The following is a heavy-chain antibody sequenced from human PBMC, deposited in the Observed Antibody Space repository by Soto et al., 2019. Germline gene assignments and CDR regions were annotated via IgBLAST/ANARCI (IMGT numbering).Heavy chain of an antibody. CDR2: ISYDGRNK. J-gene: IGHJ6*02. D-gene: IGHD6-19*01. Sequence: QVQLVESGGGVVQPGRSLRLSCAASGFSFSRHGMHWVRQAPGKGLEWVAVISYDGRNKYYVDSVKGRFTISRDNSKNTLYLQINSLRADDTAVYYCAKDFAERWLVEIAGYYYYGMDVWGQGTTVTVSS. CDR3: AKDFAERWLVEIAGYYYYGMDV. V-gene: IGHV3-30*18. CDR1: GFSFSRHG.